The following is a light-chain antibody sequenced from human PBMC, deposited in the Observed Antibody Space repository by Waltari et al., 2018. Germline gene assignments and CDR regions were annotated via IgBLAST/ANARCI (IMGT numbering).Light chain of an antibody. CDR1: SPNIGKNF. CDR2: RDK. Sequence: QSVVTQPPSASGTPGQRVTISCSGSSPNIGKNFVYWYHQSPGTAPKLLIYRDKQLPSGVPARFSGSKSGTSASLAISGLRSEDESDYYCATWDDSLRGWVFGGGTKLTVL. J-gene: IGLJ3*02. V-gene: IGLV1-47*01. CDR3: ATWDDSLRGWV.